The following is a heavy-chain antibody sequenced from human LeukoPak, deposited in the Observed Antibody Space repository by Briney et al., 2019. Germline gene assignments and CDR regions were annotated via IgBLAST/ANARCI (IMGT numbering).Heavy chain of an antibody. D-gene: IGHD2-2*01. CDR2: IYWNDDK. V-gene: IGHV2-5*01. Sequence: SGPTLVNPTQTLTLTCTFSGFSLSTSGVGVGWIRQPPGKALEWLALIYWNDDKRYSPSLKSRLTITMDTSKNQVVLTMTNMDPVDTATYYCAHDCSSTSCLDHWGQGTLVTVSS. CDR3: AHDCSSTSCLDH. J-gene: IGHJ4*02. CDR1: GFSLSTSGVG.